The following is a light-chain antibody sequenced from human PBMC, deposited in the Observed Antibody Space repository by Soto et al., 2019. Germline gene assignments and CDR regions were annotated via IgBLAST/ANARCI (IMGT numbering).Light chain of an antibody. CDR2: DVS. CDR1: SSDVGGYNY. V-gene: IGLV2-14*01. Sequence: QSALTQPASVSGSPGQSITISCTGTSSDVGGYNYVSWYQQHPGKAPKLMIYDVSNRPSGVSKRFSGSKSGNTASLTISGLQPEDEADYYCSSNTSSRILVFGGGTKLTVL. CDR3: SSNTSSRILV. J-gene: IGLJ2*01.